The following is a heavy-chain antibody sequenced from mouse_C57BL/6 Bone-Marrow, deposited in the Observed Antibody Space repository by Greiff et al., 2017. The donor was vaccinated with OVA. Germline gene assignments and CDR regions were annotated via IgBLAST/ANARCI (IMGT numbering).Heavy chain of an antibody. CDR2: IDPENGDT. V-gene: IGHV14-4*01. CDR3: SYSNFIYWYFDV. CDR1: GFNIKDDY. J-gene: IGHJ1*03. Sequence: VQLQQSGAELVRPGASVKLSCTASGFNIKDDYMHWVQQRPEQGLEWIGWIDPENGDTEYASKFQGKATITADPSSTTAYLHLSSLTAEDTAVYYCSYSNFIYWYFDVWGTGTTVTVSS. D-gene: IGHD2-5*01.